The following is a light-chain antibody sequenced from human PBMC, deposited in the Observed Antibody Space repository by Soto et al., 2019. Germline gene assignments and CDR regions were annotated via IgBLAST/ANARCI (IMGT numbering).Light chain of an antibody. CDR2: GAS. Sequence: EVLMTQSPATLSLSPGERATLSCRASQSVSSNLAWYQQRRGQAPRLLIYGASSRATGIPARFSGSGSGTEFTLTICSLQSEDFAVYYCQQYDNWPPLTFGGGTKVEIK. V-gene: IGKV3D-15*01. CDR3: QQYDNWPPLT. J-gene: IGKJ4*01. CDR1: QSVSSN.